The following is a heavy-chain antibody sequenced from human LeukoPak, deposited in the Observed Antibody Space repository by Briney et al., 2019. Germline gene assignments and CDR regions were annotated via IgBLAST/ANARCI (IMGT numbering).Heavy chain of an antibody. CDR1: GFTFSSYG. Sequence: PGRSLRLSCAASGFTFSSYGMHWVRQAPGKGLEWVAVISYDGSNKYYADSVKGRFTISRDNSKNTLYLQMNSLRAEDTAVYYCANGRQQWLVSTELDYWGQGTLVTVSS. V-gene: IGHV3-30*18. CDR3: ANGRQQWLVSTELDY. CDR2: ISYDGSNK. D-gene: IGHD6-19*01. J-gene: IGHJ4*02.